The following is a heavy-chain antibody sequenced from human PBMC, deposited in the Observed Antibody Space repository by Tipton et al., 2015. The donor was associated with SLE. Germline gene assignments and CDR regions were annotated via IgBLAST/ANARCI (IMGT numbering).Heavy chain of an antibody. D-gene: IGHD3-22*01. Sequence: SLRLSCAASGFTFTSYTMNWIRQAPGKGLEWVSWIDSSSSGIYYADSVKGRFAISRDNAKNSLYLQMNSLRAEDTAVYYCARAQSYYDSSGYYRGNYFDYWGQGTLVTVSS. CDR1: GFTFTSYT. J-gene: IGHJ4*02. V-gene: IGHV3-48*01. CDR3: ARAQSYYDSSGYYRGNYFDY. CDR2: IDSSSSGI.